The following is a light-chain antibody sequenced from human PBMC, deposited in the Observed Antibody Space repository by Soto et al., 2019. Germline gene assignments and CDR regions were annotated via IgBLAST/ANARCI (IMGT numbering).Light chain of an antibody. V-gene: IGKV3-15*01. CDR2: AAS. CDR1: QSVSSN. Sequence: EIVMTQSPATLSVSPGEKATLSCRASQSVSSNLAWYQQKPGQAPTLLIYAASARATGIPVRFSGSRSGTEFTLTISSLQSEDFAVYYCQHYNYWPFTFGQGTKLEIK. CDR3: QHYNYWPFT. J-gene: IGKJ2*01.